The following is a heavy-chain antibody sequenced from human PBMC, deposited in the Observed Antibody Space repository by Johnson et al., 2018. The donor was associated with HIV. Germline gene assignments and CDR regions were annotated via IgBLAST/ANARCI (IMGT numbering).Heavy chain of an antibody. CDR3: TTDDYGSGRALSAFDI. V-gene: IGHV3-66*01. D-gene: IGHD3-10*01. J-gene: IGHJ3*02. Sequence: MQLVESGGGLVQPGGSLRLSCAASGFTVSSNYMSWVRQAPGKGLEWVSVIYSGGSTYYADSVKGRFTISRDNSKNTLYLQMNSLRAEDTAVYYCTTDDYGSGRALSAFDIWGQGTMVTVSS. CDR1: GFTVSSNY. CDR2: IYSGGST.